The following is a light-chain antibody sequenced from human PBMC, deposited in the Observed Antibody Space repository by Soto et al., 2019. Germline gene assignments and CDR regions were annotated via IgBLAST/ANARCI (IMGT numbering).Light chain of an antibody. Sequence: QSALTQPPSASGSPGQSVTISCIGTSSDVGGYNYVSWYQQHPGKAPKLMIYEVSKRPSGVPDRFSGSKSGNTASLTVSGLQAEEEAEYYCSSYAASNNLGVFGGGTKLTVL. CDR1: SSDVGGYNY. V-gene: IGLV2-8*01. CDR2: EVS. CDR3: SSYAASNNLGV. J-gene: IGLJ2*01.